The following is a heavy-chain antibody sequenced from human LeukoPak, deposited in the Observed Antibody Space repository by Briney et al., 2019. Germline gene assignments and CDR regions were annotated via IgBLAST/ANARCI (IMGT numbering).Heavy chain of an antibody. V-gene: IGHV4-39*07. CDR1: GGSISSYY. Sequence: SETLSLTCTVSGGSISSYYWGWIRQPPGKGLEWIGNIYYSGSTYYNASLQSRVTISIDTSKNQFSLRLSSVAAADTAVYFCARDAGRDAFDIWGQGTLVIVSS. CDR3: ARDAGRDAFDI. CDR2: IYYSGST. J-gene: IGHJ3*02. D-gene: IGHD6-13*01.